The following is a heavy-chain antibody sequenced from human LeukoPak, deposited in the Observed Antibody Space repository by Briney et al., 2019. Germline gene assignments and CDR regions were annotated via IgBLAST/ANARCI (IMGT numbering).Heavy chain of an antibody. J-gene: IGHJ4*02. D-gene: IGHD3-10*01. V-gene: IGHV3-48*03. Sequence: GGSLRLSCAASGFTFSSYEMNWVRQAPGKGLEWVSYISSSGSTIYYADSVKGRFTMSRDNAKNSLYLQMNSLRAEDTAVYYCARDYYGSGSYYALDYWGQGTLVTVSS. CDR3: ARDYYGSGSYYALDY. CDR1: GFTFSSYE. CDR2: ISSSGSTI.